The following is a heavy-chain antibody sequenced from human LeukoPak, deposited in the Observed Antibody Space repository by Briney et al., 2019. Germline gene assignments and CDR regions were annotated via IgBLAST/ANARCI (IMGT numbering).Heavy chain of an antibody. Sequence: ASVKVSCKASGYTFTSYYMHWVRQAPGQGLEWMGIINPSGGSTSYAQKFQGRVTMTRDTSTSTVYMELSSLRSEDTAVYYCARRGTPYSSSSYHYDYHYMDVWGKGTTVTVSS. CDR2: INPSGGST. V-gene: IGHV1-46*01. CDR1: GYTFTSYY. D-gene: IGHD6-6*01. CDR3: ARRGTPYSSSSYHYDYHYMDV. J-gene: IGHJ6*03.